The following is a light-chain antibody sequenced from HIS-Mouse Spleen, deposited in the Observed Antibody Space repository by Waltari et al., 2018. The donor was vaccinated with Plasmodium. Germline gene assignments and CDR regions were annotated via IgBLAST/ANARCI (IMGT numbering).Light chain of an antibody. CDR3: QTWGTGMGV. CDR1: SGHSRYA. J-gene: IGLJ2*01. CDR2: LNSDGSH. Sequence: QLVLTQSPSASASLGASVNLPCTLSSGHSRYAIPWHQQQPEKGPRYLMKLNSDGSHSKGDGIPDRFSGSSSGAERYLTISSLQSEDEADYYCQTWGTGMGVFGGGTKLTVL. V-gene: IGLV4-69*01.